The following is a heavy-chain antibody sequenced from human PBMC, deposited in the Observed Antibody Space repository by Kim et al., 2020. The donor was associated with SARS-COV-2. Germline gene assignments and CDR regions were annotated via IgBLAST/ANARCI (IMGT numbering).Heavy chain of an antibody. Sequence: GGSLRLSCVASGFKFDDYTMHWVRQAPLRGLEWVSLITCNAGSLSYIDSVKGRFTISRDNTRNSLFLQMNGLRSDDTAIYYCARSEFASAPDHWGQGTLV. V-gene: IGHV3-43*01. CDR2: ITCNAGSL. CDR1: GFKFDDYT. J-gene: IGHJ4*02. CDR3: ARSEFASAPDH. D-gene: IGHD2-2*01.